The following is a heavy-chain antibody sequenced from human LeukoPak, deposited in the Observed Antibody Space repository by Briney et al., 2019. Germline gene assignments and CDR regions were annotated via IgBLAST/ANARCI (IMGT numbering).Heavy chain of an antibody. CDR3: ASHYGENYYFDY. CDR1: GVSISSYY. Sequence: SETLSLTCNVSGVSISSYYWSWIRQPPGKGLEWIGYIYYSGSTNYNPSLKSRVTISVDTSKNQFSLELSSVTAADTAVYYCASHYGENYYFDYWGQGTLVTVSS. CDR2: IYYSGST. V-gene: IGHV4-59*01. J-gene: IGHJ4*02. D-gene: IGHD4-17*01.